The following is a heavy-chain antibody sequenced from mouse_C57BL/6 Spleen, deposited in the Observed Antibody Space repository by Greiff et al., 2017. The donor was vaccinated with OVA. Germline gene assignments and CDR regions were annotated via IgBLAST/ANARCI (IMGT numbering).Heavy chain of an antibody. CDR1: GYSFTSYY. V-gene: IGHV1-66*01. CDR3: ARRCSTTVAPFDY. CDR2: IYPGSGNN. J-gene: IGHJ2*01. Sequence: QVQLKQSGPELVKPGASVKISCKASGYSFTSYYIHWVKQRPGQGLEWIGWIYPGSGNNKYNEKFKGKATMTADTSSSTAYMQLISLTSEDSAVYYCARRCSTTVAPFDYWGQGTTLTVSS. D-gene: IGHD1-1*01.